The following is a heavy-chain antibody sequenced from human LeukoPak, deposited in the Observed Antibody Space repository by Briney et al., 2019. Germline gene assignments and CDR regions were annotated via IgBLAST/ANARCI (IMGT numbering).Heavy chain of an antibody. CDR2: IDSSGSYM. V-gene: IGHV3-21*01. J-gene: IGHJ4*02. D-gene: IGHD3-22*01. CDR3: ARDRGYSDRSRYYPYYFTS. Sequence: GGSLRLSCAASRFTLSTYSMNWVRQAPGKGLEWVSSIDSSGSYMYYADSVKGRFTISRDNAKNSLYLQMNSLRVEDTAVYYCARDRGYSDRSRYYPYYFTSCGQGTLVTVSS. CDR1: RFTLSTYS.